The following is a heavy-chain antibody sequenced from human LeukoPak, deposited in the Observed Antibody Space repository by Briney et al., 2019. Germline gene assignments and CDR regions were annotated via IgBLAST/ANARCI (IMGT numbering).Heavy chain of an antibody. Sequence: SETLSLTCAVYGGSFSGYYWSWIRQPPGKGLEWIGEINHSGSTNYNPSLKSRVTISVDTSKNQFSLKLSSVTAADTAVYYCARARPKMWYSSSRGSNNYWGQGTLVTVSS. D-gene: IGHD6-13*01. V-gene: IGHV4-34*01. CDR3: ARARPKMWYSSSRGSNNY. CDR2: INHSGST. CDR1: GGSFSGYY. J-gene: IGHJ4*02.